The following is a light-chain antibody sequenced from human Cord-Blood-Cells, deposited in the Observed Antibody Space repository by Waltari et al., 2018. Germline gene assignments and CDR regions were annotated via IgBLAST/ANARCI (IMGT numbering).Light chain of an antibody. V-gene: IGKV1-39*01. CDR2: AAS. Sequence: DIQMTQSTSSMSASVGDRVTILCRASQRISSYLNWYQQKPGKTNKLLIYAASSFQSGVPSRFSGSGSGTDFTLTISSLQPEDFATYYCQQSYSTPFFGQGTKLEIK. CDR3: QQSYSTPF. J-gene: IGKJ2*01. CDR1: QRISSY.